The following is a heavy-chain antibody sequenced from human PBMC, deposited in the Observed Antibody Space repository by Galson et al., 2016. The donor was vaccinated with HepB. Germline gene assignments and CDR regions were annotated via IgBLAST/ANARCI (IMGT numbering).Heavy chain of an antibody. J-gene: IGHJ6*04. CDR1: GFTFASYG. CDR2: ITSIGGAI. Sequence: SLRLSCAGSGFTFASYGMNWVRQAPGKGLEWVSYITSIGGAIYYTDSVKGRFTISRDNAKNSLYLQMNSLRAEDTAVYYCARDIYGPTYFYYYGLDVWGEGTTVTVSA. D-gene: IGHD2/OR15-2a*01. V-gene: IGHV3-48*01. CDR3: ARDIYGPTYFYYYGLDV.